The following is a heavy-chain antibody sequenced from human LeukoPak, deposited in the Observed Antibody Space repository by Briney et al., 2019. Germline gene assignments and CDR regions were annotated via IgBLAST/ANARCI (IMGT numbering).Heavy chain of an antibody. Sequence: PGGSLRLSCAASGFTVSSHDIHWVRQPTGKGLEWVSGVGIAGDIYYAGSAKGRFTISRENAKNSLFLQMNSLRAGDTAVYYCARVLRGGGGFDYWGQGTLVTVSS. CDR2: VGIAGDI. J-gene: IGHJ4*02. D-gene: IGHD3-10*01. CDR1: GFTVSSHD. V-gene: IGHV3-13*04. CDR3: ARVLRGGGGFDY.